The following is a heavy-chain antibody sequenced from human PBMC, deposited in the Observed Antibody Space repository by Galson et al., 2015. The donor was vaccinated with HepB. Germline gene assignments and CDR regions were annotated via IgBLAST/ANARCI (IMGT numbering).Heavy chain of an antibody. CDR1: GGSISSGGYS. Sequence: LSLTCAVSGGSISSGGYSWSWIRQPPGKGLEWIGYIYHSGSTYYNPSLKSRVTISVDRSKNQFSLKLSSVTAADTAVYYCARGIHMVRGEHTLRGNWFDPWGQGTLVTVSS. V-gene: IGHV4-30-2*01. D-gene: IGHD3-10*01. J-gene: IGHJ5*02. CDR2: IYHSGST. CDR3: ARGIHMVRGEHTLRGNWFDP.